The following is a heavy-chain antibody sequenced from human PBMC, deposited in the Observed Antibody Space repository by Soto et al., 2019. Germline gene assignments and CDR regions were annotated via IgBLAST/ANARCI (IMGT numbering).Heavy chain of an antibody. V-gene: IGHV4-31*03. CDR1: GDSISSGGYY. Sequence: SETLSLTCTVSGDSISSGGYYWSWIRHHPGTGLEWIGYIYYSGTTYYNPSLESRVTISADMSENQFSLKVNSVTVADTAGYYCVSTYYTATSVPFDYWGQGTLVT. CDR3: VSTYYTATSVPFDY. D-gene: IGHD3-22*01. CDR2: IYYSGTT. J-gene: IGHJ4*02.